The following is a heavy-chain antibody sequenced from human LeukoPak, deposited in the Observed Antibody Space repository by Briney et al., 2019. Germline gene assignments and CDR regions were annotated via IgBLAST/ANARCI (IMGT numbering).Heavy chain of an antibody. Sequence: GGSLRLSCAASGFTFNSHAMSWVRQAPGRGLEWVSAISGSGGNTYYADSVEGRFTISRDNSKNTLYLQMDRLRVEDSAVYYCAKDPDSSGYNSDFQHWGQGTLVTVSS. V-gene: IGHV3-23*01. CDR3: AKDPDSSGYNSDFQH. J-gene: IGHJ1*01. D-gene: IGHD3-22*01. CDR1: GFTFNSHA. CDR2: ISGSGGNT.